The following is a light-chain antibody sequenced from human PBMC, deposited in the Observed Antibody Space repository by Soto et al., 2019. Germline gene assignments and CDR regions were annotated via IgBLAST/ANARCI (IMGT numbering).Light chain of an antibody. V-gene: IGKV1-5*03. CDR2: KAS. CDR3: QQYNSHSWT. CDR1: QSISTW. Sequence: DIPMTQSPSTLSASVGDRVTITCRASQSISTWLAWYQQKPGKAPKLLIYKASSLQSGVPSRFSGSGSGTEFTLTISCLQPDDIANYYCQQYNSHSWTFGQGTKVEVK. J-gene: IGKJ1*01.